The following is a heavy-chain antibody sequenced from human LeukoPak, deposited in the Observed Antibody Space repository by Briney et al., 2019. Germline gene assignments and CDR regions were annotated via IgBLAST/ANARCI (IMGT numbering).Heavy chain of an antibody. CDR3: VRDPRSFHF. CDR2: INQDGSDK. Sequence: GGSLRLFCAASGSTFGSHWMSWVRQAPGKGLEWVADINQDGSDKHYVDSVKGRFTISRDNAESSLYLQVNSLRAEDTAVYYCVRDPRSFHFWGQGTLVTVSS. V-gene: IGHV3-7*01. CDR1: GSTFGSHW. D-gene: IGHD3-16*02. J-gene: IGHJ1*01.